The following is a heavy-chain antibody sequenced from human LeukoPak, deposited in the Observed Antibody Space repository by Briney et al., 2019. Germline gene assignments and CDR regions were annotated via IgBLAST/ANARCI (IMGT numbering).Heavy chain of an antibody. J-gene: IGHJ5*02. CDR3: ARDGVAARGWFDP. D-gene: IGHD6-6*01. CDR1: GFTFSSYW. V-gene: IGHV3-74*01. CDR2: INSDGSST. Sequence: AGGSLRLSCAASGFTFSSYWMHWVRQAPGKGLVWVSRINSDGSSTSYADSVKGRFTISRDNAKNTLYLQMNSQRAEDTAVYHCARDGVAARGWFDPWGQGTLVTVSS.